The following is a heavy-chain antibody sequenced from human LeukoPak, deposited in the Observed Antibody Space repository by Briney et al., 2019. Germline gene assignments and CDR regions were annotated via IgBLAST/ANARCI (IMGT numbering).Heavy chain of an antibody. J-gene: IGHJ4*01. D-gene: IGHD1-26*01. V-gene: IGHV4-59*01. CDR1: GGSISTYY. CDR3: ARGGSYYGYFDY. CDR2: IHYSGST. Sequence: PSETLSLTCTVSGGSISTYYWSWIRQPPGKGLEWIAYIHYSGSTNYNPSLKSRVTISVDTSKNLFSLKLSSVTAEDTAVYYCARGGSYYGYFDYWGHGALVTVSS.